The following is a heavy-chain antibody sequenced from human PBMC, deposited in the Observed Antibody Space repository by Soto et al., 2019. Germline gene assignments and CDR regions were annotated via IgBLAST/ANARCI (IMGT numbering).Heavy chain of an antibody. CDR3: ATVPTYYYDRSGYANASDM. J-gene: IGHJ3*02. D-gene: IGHD3-22*01. CDR1: GGSINSGDYY. Sequence: PSETLSLTCTVSGGSINSGDYYWSWIRQPPGKGLEWIGYIYYSGSTYHNPSLKSRINISVDTSKNQFSLKLSSVTAADTAVYYCATVPTYYYDRSGYANASDMWGQGTMVTVSS. V-gene: IGHV4-30-4*01. CDR2: IYYSGST.